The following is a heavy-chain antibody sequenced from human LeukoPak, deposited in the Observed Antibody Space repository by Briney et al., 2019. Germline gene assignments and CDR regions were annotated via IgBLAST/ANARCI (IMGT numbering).Heavy chain of an antibody. J-gene: IGHJ3*02. Sequence: SQTLSLTCNVSGGSITGYYWSWIRQPPGQGLEHIGYIYYSGITNYNPSLRSRLTISVDTSKNQFSLKLSSVTAADTAKYYCARGLPGYAGGDDAFDIWGQGTVVIVS. D-gene: IGHD2-21*01. CDR1: GGSITGYY. CDR3: ARGLPGYAGGDDAFDI. V-gene: IGHV4-59*01. CDR2: IYYSGIT.